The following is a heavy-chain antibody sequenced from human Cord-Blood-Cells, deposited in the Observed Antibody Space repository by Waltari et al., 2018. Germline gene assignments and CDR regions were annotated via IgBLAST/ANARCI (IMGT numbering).Heavy chain of an antibody. CDR2: SNPNSGGK. J-gene: IGHJ2*01. CDR3: ARAGPHWYFEL. Sequence: QVQLVQSGAEVKKPGASVKVSCKASGYTFTGYSMHWVRQAPGQGLEWRGWSNPNSGGKNYAQKFQGRVTMTRDTAISTAYMELSRLGSDDTAVYYCARAGPHWYFELWGRGTLVTVAS. V-gene: IGHV1-2*02. CDR1: GYTFTGYS.